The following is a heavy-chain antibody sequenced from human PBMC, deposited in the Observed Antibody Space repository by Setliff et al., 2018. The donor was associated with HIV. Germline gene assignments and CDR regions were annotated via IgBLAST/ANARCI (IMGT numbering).Heavy chain of an antibody. D-gene: IGHD6-19*01. V-gene: IGHV4-61*09. CDR1: GGSISSGSYY. CDR3: ASRPYSSGWYWFDP. Sequence: NPSETLSLTCTVSGGSISSGSYYWSWIRQPAGKGLEWIGHIYTSGSTNYNPSLKSRVTISVDTSKNQFSLKLSSVTAADTAVYYCASRPYSSGWYWFDPWGQGTLVTVSS. J-gene: IGHJ5*02. CDR2: IYTSGST.